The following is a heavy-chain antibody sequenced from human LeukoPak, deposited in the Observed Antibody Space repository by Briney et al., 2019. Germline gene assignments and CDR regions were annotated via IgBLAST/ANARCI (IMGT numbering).Heavy chain of an antibody. J-gene: IGHJ3*02. CDR1: GGTFSSYA. V-gene: IGHV1-69*13. Sequence: GASVKVSCKASGGTFSSYAISWVRQAPGQGLEWMGGIIPIFGTANYAQKFQGKVTITADESTSTAYMELSSLRSEDTAVYYCARARDHATFEYCSGGSCYSHAFDIWGQGTMVTVSS. CDR3: ARARDHATFEYCSGGSCYSHAFDI. CDR2: IIPIFGTA. D-gene: IGHD2-15*01.